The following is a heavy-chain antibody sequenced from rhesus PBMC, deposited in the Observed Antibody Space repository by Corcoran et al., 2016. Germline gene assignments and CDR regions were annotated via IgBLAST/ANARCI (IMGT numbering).Heavy chain of an antibody. V-gene: IGHV4-143*01. J-gene: IGHJ2*01. CDR1: GGSISGYYY. D-gene: IGHD7-45*01. CDR3: ARHGWELTGDHPHWYFDI. Sequence: QLQLQESGPGLVKPSETLSLTCTVSGGSISGYYYWSWSRQPPGKGLEWIGRIDGNGASNDESPPLKSRGTISKDTSKNQFSLKLSSVTAADTAVYYCARHGWELTGDHPHWYFDIWGPGTPITISS. CDR2: IDGNGASN.